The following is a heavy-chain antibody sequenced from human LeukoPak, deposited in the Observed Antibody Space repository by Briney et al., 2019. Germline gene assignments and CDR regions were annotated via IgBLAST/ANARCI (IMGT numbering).Heavy chain of an antibody. D-gene: IGHD3-22*01. V-gene: IGHV3-30-3*01. CDR3: TSNYYDSSVYYYYFGY. J-gene: IGHJ4*02. CDR1: GFTFSSYA. Sequence: GGSLRLSCAASGFTFSSYAMHWVRQAPGKGLEWVAVISNDGSIESYADSVKGRFTISRDNSKNTLYLQMNSLRAEDTAVYYCTSNYYDSSVYYYYFGYWGQGTLVTVSS. CDR2: ISNDGSIE.